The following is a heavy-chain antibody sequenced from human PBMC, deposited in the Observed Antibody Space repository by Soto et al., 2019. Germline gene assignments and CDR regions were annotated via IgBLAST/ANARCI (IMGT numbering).Heavy chain of an antibody. CDR1: GGSISSGGYY. CDR3: ARTSTTTLETFDY. V-gene: IGHV4-31*03. CDR2: IYYSGST. Sequence: SETLSLTCTVSGGSISSGGYYWSWIRQHPGKGLEWIGYIYYSGSTYYNPSLKSRVTISVDTSKNQFSLKLSSVTAADTAVYYCARTSTTTLETFDYWGKGTLATVST. D-gene: IGHD1-26*01. J-gene: IGHJ4*02.